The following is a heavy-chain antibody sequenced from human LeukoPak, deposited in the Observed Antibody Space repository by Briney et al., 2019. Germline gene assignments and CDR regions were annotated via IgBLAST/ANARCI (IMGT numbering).Heavy chain of an antibody. CDR2: IKQDGSEK. D-gene: IGHD3-16*02. J-gene: IGHJ4*02. V-gene: IGHV3-7*01. CDR1: GFTFSDYY. CDR3: AREKTYYDYVWGSYRSYYFDY. Sequence: GGSLRLSCAASGFTFSDYYMSWIRQAPGKGLEWVANIKQDGSEKYYVDSVKGRFTISRDNAKNSLYLQMNSLRAEDTAVYYCAREKTYYDYVWGSYRSYYFDYWGQGTLVTVSS.